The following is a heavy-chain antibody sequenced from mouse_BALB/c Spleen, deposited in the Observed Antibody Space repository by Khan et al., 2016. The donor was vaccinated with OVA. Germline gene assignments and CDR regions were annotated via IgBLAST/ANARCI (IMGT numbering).Heavy chain of an antibody. Sequence: QIQLVQSGPGLVQPSQSLSITCTVSGFSLTSYGVHWVRQSPGKGLEWLGVIWSGGITDYSAAFISRLSTSTDNSKSQVFFKMNSLQANDTAIYYYAGTYEYDDGLAYWGQGTLVTVSA. CDR1: GFSLTSYG. CDR3: AGTYEYDDGLAY. D-gene: IGHD2-4*01. CDR2: IWSGGIT. J-gene: IGHJ3*01. V-gene: IGHV2-4-1*01.